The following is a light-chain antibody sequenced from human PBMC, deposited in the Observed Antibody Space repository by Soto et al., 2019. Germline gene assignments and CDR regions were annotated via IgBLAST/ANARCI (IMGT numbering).Light chain of an antibody. J-gene: IGKJ4*01. CDR3: QQRSNWPLT. CDR2: DAS. CDR1: QSVSSY. Sequence: EVVLTQSPGTLSLSAGERATLCCRASQSVSSYLAWYQQKPGQAPRLLIYDASNRATGIPARFSGSGSGTDFTLTISSLEPEDFAVYYCQQRSNWPLTFGGGTKVDIK. V-gene: IGKV3-11*01.